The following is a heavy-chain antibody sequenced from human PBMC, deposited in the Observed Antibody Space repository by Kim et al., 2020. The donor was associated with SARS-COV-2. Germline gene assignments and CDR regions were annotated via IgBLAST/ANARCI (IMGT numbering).Heavy chain of an antibody. Sequence: AQKFQGRVTMTRDTSTSTVYMELSSLRSEDTAVYYCARDSPYSSSWDYPTWGQGTLVTVSS. CDR3: ARDSPYSSSWDYPT. V-gene: IGHV1-46*01. J-gene: IGHJ5*02. D-gene: IGHD6-13*01.